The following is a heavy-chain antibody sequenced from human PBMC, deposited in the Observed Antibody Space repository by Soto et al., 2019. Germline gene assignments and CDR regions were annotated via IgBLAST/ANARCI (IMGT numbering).Heavy chain of an antibody. V-gene: IGHV2-5*02. CDR1: GFSLSTSGVG. CDR3: VHSRCGGDCLQSYPSHYYYGTDV. Sequence: QITLKESGPTLVKPTQTLTLTCTFSGFSLSTSGVGVGWIRQPPGKALEWLALIYWDNDKRYSPSLQSRLTITKDTSKNQVVLTMSNMDPVETATYYCVHSRCGGDCLQSYPSHYYYGTDVWGQGTTVTVSS. J-gene: IGHJ6*02. D-gene: IGHD2-21*02. CDR2: IYWDNDK.